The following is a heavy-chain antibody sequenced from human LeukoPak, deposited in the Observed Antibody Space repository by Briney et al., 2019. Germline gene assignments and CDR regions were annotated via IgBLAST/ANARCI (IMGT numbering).Heavy chain of an antibody. V-gene: IGHV3-23*01. D-gene: IGHD3-3*01. Sequence: GGSLRLSCAASGFTFIVYAMSGFRQAPGKGLEWVSAISGSDYSTYYADSVKGRFTISRDNSENTLYLQMNSLRAEDTAVYYCARDFGELDYWGQGTLVTVSS. J-gene: IGHJ4*02. CDR3: ARDFGELDY. CDR2: ISGSDYST. CDR1: GFTFIVYA.